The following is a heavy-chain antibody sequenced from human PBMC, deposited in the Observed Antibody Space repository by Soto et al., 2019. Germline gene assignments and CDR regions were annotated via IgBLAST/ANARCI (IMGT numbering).Heavy chain of an antibody. CDR2: FYYSENT. CDR1: GGSISSKSYS. D-gene: IGHD2-15*01. V-gene: IGHV4-39*01. CDR3: AKLAGYCRGNSCHGDYAMDV. J-gene: IGHJ6*02. Sequence: QLQLQESGPGLLKPSETLSLTCSVSGGSISSKSYSWGWIRQPPGKGLEWIGTFYYSENTYYNPSLKRRGTISVATSKNQFSLKLSSVTAADTAVYYCAKLAGYCRGNSCHGDYAMDVWGQGTTVTVSS.